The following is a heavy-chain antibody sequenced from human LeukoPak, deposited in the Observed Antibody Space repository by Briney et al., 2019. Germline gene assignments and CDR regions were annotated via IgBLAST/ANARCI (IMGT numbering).Heavy chain of an antibody. CDR2: IKQDGSEK. CDR3: TRMAWRSRPFDY. Sequence: PGGSLRLSCAASGFTFGSYWISWVRQAPGKGLEWVANIKQDGSEKYYVDSVKGRFTISRDNAKNLVYLAMNSLRVADTSVYYCTRMAWRSRPFDYWGQGTLVTVSS. CDR1: GFTFGSYW. D-gene: IGHD2-2*01. J-gene: IGHJ4*02. V-gene: IGHV3-7*01.